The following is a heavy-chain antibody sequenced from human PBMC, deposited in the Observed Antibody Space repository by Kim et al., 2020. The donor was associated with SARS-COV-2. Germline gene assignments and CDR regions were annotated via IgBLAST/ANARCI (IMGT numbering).Heavy chain of an antibody. D-gene: IGHD3-10*01. CDR3: ARDLTPSITMVRGSGMDV. CDR2: IYYSGST. CDR1: GGSISSYY. V-gene: IGHV4-59*01. J-gene: IGHJ6*02. Sequence: SETLSLTCTVSGGSISSYYWSWIRQPPGKGLEWIGYIYYSGSTNYNPSLKSRVTISVDTSKNQFSLKLSSVTAADTAVYYCARDLTPSITMVRGSGMDVWGQGTTVTVSS.